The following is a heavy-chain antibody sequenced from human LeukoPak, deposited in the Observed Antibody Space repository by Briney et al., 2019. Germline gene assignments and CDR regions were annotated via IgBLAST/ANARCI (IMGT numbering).Heavy chain of an antibody. D-gene: IGHD3-3*01. CDR2: ISSSSSTI. J-gene: IGHJ4*02. V-gene: IGHV3-48*01. Sequence: GGSLRLSCAASGFTFSSYSMNWVRQAPGKGLEWVSYISSSSSTIYYADSVKGRFTISRDNAKNSLYLQTNSLRAEDTAVYYCARGSYDFWSGYRPVYYFDYWGQGTLVTVSS. CDR3: ARGSYDFWSGYRPVYYFDY. CDR1: GFTFSSYS.